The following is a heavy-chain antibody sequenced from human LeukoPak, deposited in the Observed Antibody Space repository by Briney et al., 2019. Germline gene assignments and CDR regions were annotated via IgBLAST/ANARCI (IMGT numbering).Heavy chain of an antibody. CDR2: ISWNSGSI. J-gene: IGHJ4*02. Sequence: LPGRSLRLSCAASGFTFDDYAMHWVRQAPGKGLEWVSGISWNSGSIGYADSVKGRFTISRDNSKNTLYLQMNSLRAEDMAVYYCAKDRITMVRGATHFDYWGQGTLVTVSS. D-gene: IGHD3-10*01. V-gene: IGHV3-9*03. CDR1: GFTFDDYA. CDR3: AKDRITMVRGATHFDY.